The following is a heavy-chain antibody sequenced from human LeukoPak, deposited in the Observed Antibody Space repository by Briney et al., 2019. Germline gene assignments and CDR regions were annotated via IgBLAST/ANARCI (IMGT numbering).Heavy chain of an antibody. V-gene: IGHV4-59*01. CDR1: GGSISSYY. Sequence: SETLSLTCTVSGGSISSYYWSWIRQPPGKGLEWIGYIYYSGSTNYNPSLKSRVTISVDTSKNQFSLKLSSATAADTAVYYCARVSMVRGVMGENWFDPWGQGTLVTVSS. D-gene: IGHD3-10*01. CDR2: IYYSGST. CDR3: ARVSMVRGVMGENWFDP. J-gene: IGHJ5*02.